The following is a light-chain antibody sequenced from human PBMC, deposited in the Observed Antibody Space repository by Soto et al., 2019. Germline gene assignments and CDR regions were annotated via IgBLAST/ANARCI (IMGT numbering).Light chain of an antibody. CDR2: DAS. Sequence: EIVWTQSPATLSLSPGERATLPCRASQSVSSYLAWYQQKPGQAPRLLIYDASNRATGIPARFSGSGSGTDFTLTLSSLEPEDFAVYYCQQRSNWPPITFGQGTRLEIK. CDR1: QSVSSY. CDR3: QQRSNWPPIT. J-gene: IGKJ5*01. V-gene: IGKV3-11*01.